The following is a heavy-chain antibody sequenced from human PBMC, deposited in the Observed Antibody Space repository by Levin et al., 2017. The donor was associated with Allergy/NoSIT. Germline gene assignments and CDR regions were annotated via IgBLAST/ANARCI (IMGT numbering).Heavy chain of an antibody. CDR3: ARASERYYYDSSGYSPWDY. D-gene: IGHD3-22*01. V-gene: IGHV1-8*01. CDR2: MNPNSGNT. J-gene: IGHJ4*02. CDR1: GYTFTSYD. Sequence: ASVKVSCKASGYTFTSYDINWVRQATGQGLEWMGWMNPNSGNTGYAQKFQGRVTMTRNTSISTAYMELSSLRSEDTAVYYCARASERYYYDSSGYSPWDYWGQGTLVTVSS.